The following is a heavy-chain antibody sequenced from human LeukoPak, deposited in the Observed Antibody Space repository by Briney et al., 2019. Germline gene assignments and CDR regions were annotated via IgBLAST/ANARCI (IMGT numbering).Heavy chain of an antibody. CDR3: ARAGNDWSNAFDV. Sequence: ASVKASCKASGYSFTDYTLHWVRQAPGQSLEWMGWINLGTGSTKYSQKVQDRVTMTWDTSATTAYMEVTSLKSEDTAVYYCARAGNDWSNAFDVWGQGTMLTVSS. D-gene: IGHD3-9*01. CDR2: INLGTGST. V-gene: IGHV1-3*01. CDR1: GYSFTDYT. J-gene: IGHJ3*01.